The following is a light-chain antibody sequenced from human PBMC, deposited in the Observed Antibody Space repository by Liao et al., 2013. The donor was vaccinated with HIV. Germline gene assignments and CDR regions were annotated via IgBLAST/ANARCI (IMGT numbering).Light chain of an antibody. V-gene: IGLV3-1*01. J-gene: IGLJ1*01. CDR1: KLGDKY. CDR3: QLWDSISDHYV. Sequence: SYELTQPPSVSVSPGQTASITCSGDKLGDKYACWYQQKPGQSPVLVIYQDSKRPSGIPERFSGSNSGNTATLTISRVEAGDEADYYCQLWDSISDHYVFGTGTKVTVL. CDR2: QDS.